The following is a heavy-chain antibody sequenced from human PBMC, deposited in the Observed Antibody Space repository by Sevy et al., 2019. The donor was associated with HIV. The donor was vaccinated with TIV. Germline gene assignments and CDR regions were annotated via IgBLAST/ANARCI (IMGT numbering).Heavy chain of an antibody. V-gene: IGHV1-24*01. CDR2: FDPEDDER. J-gene: IGHJ4*02. CDR3: ATTKDYYENSGDPFDY. Sequence: ASVKVSCKVSGYTLTRLAMHWVRQAPGKGLEWMGSFDPEDDERIYAQKWQGRFSMTEDTSKDIAYMERSNLRSEDTAVYYCATTKDYYENSGDPFDYWGQGTLVTVSS. CDR1: GYTLTRLA. D-gene: IGHD3-22*01.